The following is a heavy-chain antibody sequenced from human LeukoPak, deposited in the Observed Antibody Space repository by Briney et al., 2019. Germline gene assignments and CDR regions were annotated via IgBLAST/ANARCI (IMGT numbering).Heavy chain of an antibody. D-gene: IGHD3-9*01. CDR2: FDPEDGET. V-gene: IGHV1-24*01. Sequence: ASVKVSCKVSGYTLTELSVHWVRQAPGKGLEWMGGFDPEDGETIYAQKFQGRVTMTEDTSTDTAYMELSSLRSEDTAVYYCATATFDWLLYKPRDAFDIWGQGTMVTVSS. CDR3: ATATFDWLLYKPRDAFDI. CDR1: GYTLTELS. J-gene: IGHJ3*02.